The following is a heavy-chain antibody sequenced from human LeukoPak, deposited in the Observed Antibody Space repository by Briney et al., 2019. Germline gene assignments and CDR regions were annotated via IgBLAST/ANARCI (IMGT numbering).Heavy chain of an antibody. J-gene: IGHJ4*02. D-gene: IGHD5-12*01. CDR3: AREERGLAIDY. Sequence: GGSLRLSCAASGFIFRNYAMHWVRQAPGKGLEYVSAISSSGDNTYYANSVKGRFTISRDNSRNTLFLQLGSLRSDDMAVYYCAREERGLAIDYWGQGTLVTVSS. CDR2: ISSSGDNT. CDR1: GFIFRNYA. V-gene: IGHV3-64*01.